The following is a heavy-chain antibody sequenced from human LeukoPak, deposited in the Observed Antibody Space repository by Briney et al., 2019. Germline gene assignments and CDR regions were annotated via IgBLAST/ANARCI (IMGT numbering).Heavy chain of an antibody. J-gene: IGHJ4*02. CDR3: ARYMLDSSGYYYDY. CDR1: GGSFSGYY. D-gene: IGHD3-22*01. V-gene: IGHV4-34*01. CDR2: INHSGST. Sequence: SETLSLTCAVYGGSFSGYYWSWIRQPPGKGLEWIGEINHSGSTNYNPSLKSRVTISVDTSKNQFSLKLSSVTAADTAGYYCARYMLDSSGYYYDYWGQGTLVIVSS.